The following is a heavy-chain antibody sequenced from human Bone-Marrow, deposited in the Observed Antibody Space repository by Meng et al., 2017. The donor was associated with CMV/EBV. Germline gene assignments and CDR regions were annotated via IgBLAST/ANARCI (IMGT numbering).Heavy chain of an antibody. J-gene: IGHJ4*02. Sequence: GESLKISCAASGFTVSGNHMSWVRQAPGKGLEWVSVIYSGGTSTYYADPVNGRFTISRDNSKNTLYLQMNRLRAEDTAVYYCAPGSAAGTQAFDYWGQGTLVTVSS. CDR1: GFTVSGNH. CDR2: IYSGGTST. V-gene: IGHV3-23*03. D-gene: IGHD6-13*01. CDR3: APGSAAGTQAFDY.